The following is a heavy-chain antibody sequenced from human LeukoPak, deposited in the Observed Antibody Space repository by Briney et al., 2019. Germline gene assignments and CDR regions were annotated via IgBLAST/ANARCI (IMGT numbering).Heavy chain of an antibody. D-gene: IGHD4-23*01. Sequence: GGSLRLSCAAPGFTFSSYSMNWVRQAPGKGLEWVSSISSSSSYIYYADSVKGRFTISRDNAKNSLYLQMNSLRAEDTAVYYCARDRPPVGLNPRYYGMDVWGQGTTVTVSS. V-gene: IGHV3-21*01. CDR1: GFTFSSYS. J-gene: IGHJ6*02. CDR2: ISSSSSYI. CDR3: ARDRPPVGLNPRYYGMDV.